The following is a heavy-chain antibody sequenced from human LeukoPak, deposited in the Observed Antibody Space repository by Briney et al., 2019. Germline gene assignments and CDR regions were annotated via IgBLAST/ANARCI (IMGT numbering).Heavy chain of an antibody. V-gene: IGHV3-30*02. CDR3: ASDFWSGYYTPMGVNY. J-gene: IGHJ4*02. CDR2: VLYDESLK. Sequence: PGGSLRLSCAASGFTFSRCDMHWVRQAPGKGLEWVAFVLYDESLKYYADSVRGRVTISRDNSRNTLYLQMNSLRAEDTAVYYCASDFWSGYYTPMGVNYWGQGTLVTVSS. CDR1: GFTFSRCD. D-gene: IGHD3-3*01.